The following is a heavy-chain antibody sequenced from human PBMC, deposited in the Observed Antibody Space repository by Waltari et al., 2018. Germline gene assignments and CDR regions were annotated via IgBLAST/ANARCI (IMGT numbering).Heavy chain of an antibody. J-gene: IGHJ4*02. V-gene: IGHV3-9*01. Sequence: VHLVESGGGLVRPGRSLRLSCAASGFIFDDYGMDWVRQAPGNGLEWVAGINWNSGTIRYADSVKGRFTISRDNAENSLYLQMNSLTTEDTAVYYCTKDMDGATAMTPRLDFWGQGTLVTVSS. CDR2: INWNSGTI. CDR1: GFIFDDYG. D-gene: IGHD5-18*01. CDR3: TKDMDGATAMTPRLDF.